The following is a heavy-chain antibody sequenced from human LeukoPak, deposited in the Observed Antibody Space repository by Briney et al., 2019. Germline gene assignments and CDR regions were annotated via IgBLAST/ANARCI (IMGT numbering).Heavy chain of an antibody. CDR3: ARPTYYYDSSGYSNFDY. D-gene: IGHD3-22*01. CDR2: INPNSGGT. CDR1: GYTFTGYY. J-gene: IGHJ4*02. Sequence: GASVKVSCKASGYTFTGYYMHWVRQAPGQGLEWMGRINPNSGGTNYAQKFQGRVTMTRDTSISTAYMELSRLRSDDTAVYYRARPTYYYDSSGYSNFDYWGQGTLVTVSS. V-gene: IGHV1-2*06.